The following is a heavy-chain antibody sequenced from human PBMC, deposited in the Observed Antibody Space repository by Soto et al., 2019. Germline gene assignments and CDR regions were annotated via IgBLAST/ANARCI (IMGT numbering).Heavy chain of an antibody. CDR2: ISSSGSTI. Sequence: QVQLVESGGGLVKPGGSLRLSCAASGFTFSDYYMSWIRQAPGKGLEWVSYISSSGSTIYYADSVKGRFTISRDNAKNSPSRQMTRLRAADTAVYYCARVGGAGYSGYDPPNYWGQGTLVTVSS. J-gene: IGHJ4*02. D-gene: IGHD5-12*01. V-gene: IGHV3-11*01. CDR1: GFTFSDYY. CDR3: ARVGGAGYSGYDPPNY.